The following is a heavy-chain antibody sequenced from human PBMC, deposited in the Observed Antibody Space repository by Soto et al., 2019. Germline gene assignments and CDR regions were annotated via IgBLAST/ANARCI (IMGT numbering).Heavy chain of an antibody. D-gene: IGHD3-22*01. V-gene: IGHV3-7*01. CDR2: IKQDGSEK. Sequence: EVQLVESGGGLVQPGGSLRLSCAASGFTFSSYSMNWVRQAPGKGLEWVANIKQDGSEKYYVDSVKGRFTISRDNAKNSLNLQMNSLRAEDTAVYYCARVTDYYESSGYFDYWGQGTLVTVSS. J-gene: IGHJ4*02. CDR3: ARVTDYYESSGYFDY. CDR1: GFTFSSYS.